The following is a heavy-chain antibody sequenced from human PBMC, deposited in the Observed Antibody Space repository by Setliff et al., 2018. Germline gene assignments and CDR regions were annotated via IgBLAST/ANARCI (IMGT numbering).Heavy chain of an antibody. D-gene: IGHD5-12*01. Sequence: SETLSLTCTVYGVSFSDYYWGWVRQSPGKGLDWIGEINHSGTTNYDPSLEGRISISVDTSKRQFSLKLSSVTAADTAMYFCARTLSGYLSYFDSWGQGTLVTVSS. CDR1: GVSFSDYY. V-gene: IGHV4-34*10. CDR3: ARTLSGYLSYFDS. J-gene: IGHJ4*02. CDR2: INHSGTT.